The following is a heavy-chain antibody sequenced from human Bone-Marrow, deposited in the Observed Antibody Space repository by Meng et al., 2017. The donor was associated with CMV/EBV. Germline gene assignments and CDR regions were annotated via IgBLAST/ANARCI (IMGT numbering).Heavy chain of an antibody. V-gene: IGHV3-30*04. CDR2: ISYDGSNK. J-gene: IGHJ4*02. CDR3: AREGAYCSSTSCHLGYCSGGSCYGDY. CDR1: GFTFSSYA. D-gene: IGHD2-15*01. Sequence: GESLKISCAASGFTFSSYAMHWVRQAPGKGLEWVAVISYDGSNKYYADSVKGRFTISRDNSKNTLYLQMNSLGAEDPAVYYCAREGAYCSSTSCHLGYCSGGSCYGDYWGQGTLVTVSS.